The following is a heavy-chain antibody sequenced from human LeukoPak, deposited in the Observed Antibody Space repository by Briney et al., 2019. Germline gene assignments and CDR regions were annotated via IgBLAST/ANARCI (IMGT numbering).Heavy chain of an antibody. J-gene: IGHJ4*02. Sequence: SETLSLTCNVSGGSIRGYYWSWIRQPPGKGLEWIGYIYYTGITDYSPSLKSRVTISVDTSKNQFSLRLNSVTTADTAVYYCARMGAIAGASANPDYWGQGTLVTVSS. CDR1: GGSIRGYY. D-gene: IGHD4/OR15-4a*01. CDR3: ARMGAIAGASANPDY. CDR2: IYYTGIT. V-gene: IGHV4-59*01.